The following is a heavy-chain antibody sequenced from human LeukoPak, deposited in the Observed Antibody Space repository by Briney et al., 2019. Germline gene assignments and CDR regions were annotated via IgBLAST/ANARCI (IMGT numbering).Heavy chain of an antibody. V-gene: IGHV3-53*01. Sequence: PGGSLRLSCAASGFTVSSNYMSWVRQAPGKGLEWVSVIYSGGSTYYADSVKGRFTISRDNAKNTLYLQMNSLRAEDTAVYYCARFRLGAFDIWGQGTMVTVSS. CDR3: ARFRLGAFDI. CDR1: GFTVSSNY. J-gene: IGHJ3*02. D-gene: IGHD1-26*01. CDR2: IYSGGST.